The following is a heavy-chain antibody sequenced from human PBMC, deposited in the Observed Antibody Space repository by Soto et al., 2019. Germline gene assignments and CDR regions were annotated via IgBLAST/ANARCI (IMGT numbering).Heavy chain of an antibody. V-gene: IGHV5-51*01. CDR1: GYSFTSYW. J-gene: IGHJ4*02. Sequence: GESLKISCKGSGYSFTSYWIGWVRQMPGKGLEWMGIIYPGDSDTRYSPSFQGQVTITVDKSINTAYLQWSRLKASDTAIYYCARSAPFDIYAITPVEFWGQGTLVTVSS. D-gene: IGHD3-9*01. CDR3: ARSAPFDIYAITPVEF. CDR2: IYPGDSDT.